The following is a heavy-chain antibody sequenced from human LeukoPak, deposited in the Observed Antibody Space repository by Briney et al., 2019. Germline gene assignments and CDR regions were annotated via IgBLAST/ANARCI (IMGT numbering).Heavy chain of an antibody. CDR1: GYTFTSYA. V-gene: IGHV1-3*01. CDR2: INAGNGNT. CDR3: ARGGQYSRLYYYHGMDV. Sequence: ASVKVSCKASGYTFTSYAMHWVRQAPGQRLEWMGWINAGNGNTKYSQKFQGRVTITRDTSASAAYMELSSLRSEDTAVYYCARGGQYSRLYYYHGMDVWGQGTTVTVSS. J-gene: IGHJ6*02. D-gene: IGHD6-6*01.